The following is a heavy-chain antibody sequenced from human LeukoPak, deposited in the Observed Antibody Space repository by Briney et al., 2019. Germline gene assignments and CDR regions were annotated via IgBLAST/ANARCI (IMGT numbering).Heavy chain of an antibody. J-gene: IGHJ4*02. CDR1: GDSVSSNSAA. CDR3: ARIYCSSTSCYWGEFDY. Sequence: SQTLSLTCAISGDSVSSNSAAWNWIRQSPSRGLEWLGRIYYRSKWYNDYAVSVKSRITINPDTSKNQFSLQLNSVTPEDTAVYYCARIYCSSTSCYWGEFDYWGQGTLVTVSS. D-gene: IGHD2-2*01. V-gene: IGHV6-1*01. CDR2: IYYRSKWYN.